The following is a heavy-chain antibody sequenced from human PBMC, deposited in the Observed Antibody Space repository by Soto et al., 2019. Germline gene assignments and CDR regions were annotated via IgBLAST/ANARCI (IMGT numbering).Heavy chain of an antibody. CDR2: ISDDGSNT. CDR1: GFTFSSYG. V-gene: IGHV3-30*18. J-gene: IGHJ6*02. D-gene: IGHD6-13*01. Sequence: PGGSLRLSCAASGFTFSSYGMHWVRQAPGKGLEWVAVISDDGSNTYYSDSVKGRFTISRDNSKNTLYLQFTGLRAEDTAVYYCAKDPGSSWYAFYFYYYGMDVWGQGTTVTVSS. CDR3: AKDPGSSWYAFYFYYYGMDV.